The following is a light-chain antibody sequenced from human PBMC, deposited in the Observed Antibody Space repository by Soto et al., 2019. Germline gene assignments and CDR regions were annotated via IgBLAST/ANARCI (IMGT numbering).Light chain of an antibody. V-gene: IGKV4-1*01. CDR1: QSVLYSSNNENY. Sequence: DIVMTQSPDSLAVSLGERATINCKSSQSVLYSSNNENYLAWYQQKPGQPPKLLIYWASTLESGVPDRFSGSGSETDFTLTISSLQAEDVAVYYCQQYYSTPITFGQGTRLEIK. CDR2: WAS. CDR3: QQYYSTPIT. J-gene: IGKJ5*01.